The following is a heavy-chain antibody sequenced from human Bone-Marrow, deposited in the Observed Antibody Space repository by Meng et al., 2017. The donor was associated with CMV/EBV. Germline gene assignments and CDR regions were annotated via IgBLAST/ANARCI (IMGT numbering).Heavy chain of an antibody. J-gene: IGHJ4*02. D-gene: IGHD2-2*01. CDR1: GYTFTGYY. V-gene: IGHV1-2*02. CDR3: ARRGYCSSTSCFDY. Sequence: ASVKVSCKASGYTFTGYYMHWVRQAPGQGLEWMGWINPNSGGTNYAQKFQGRVTMTRDTSISTAYMELSRLRSDDTAVYYCARRGYCSSTSCFDYWGQGTLVTVSS. CDR2: INPNSGGT.